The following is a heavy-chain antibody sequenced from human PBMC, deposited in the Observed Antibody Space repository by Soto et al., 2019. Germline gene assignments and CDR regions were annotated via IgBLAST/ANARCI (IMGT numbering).Heavy chain of an antibody. CDR2: ISYDGRDK. V-gene: IGHV3-30*04. Sequence: VRSLSLSCAASGFTFRNYATHWVRQAPGKGLEWVAVISYDGRDKKHADSVKGRFTISRDNAKNSLYLQMNSLRAADTAGYYCAYCPGYWGQGTLVTVSP. D-gene: IGHD1-26*01. CDR1: GFTFRNYA. CDR3: AYCPGY. J-gene: IGHJ4*02.